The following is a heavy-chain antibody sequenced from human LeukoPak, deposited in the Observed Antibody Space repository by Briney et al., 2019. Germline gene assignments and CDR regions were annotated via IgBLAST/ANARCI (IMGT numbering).Heavy chain of an antibody. Sequence: PSETLSLTCAVYGGSFSGYYWSWIRQPPGKGLEWIGEINHSGSTNYNPSLKSRVTISVDTSKNQFSLKLSSVTAADTAVYYCARITGYSSSWPVYYYYYYMDVWGKGTTVTISS. CDR3: ARITGYSSSWPVYYYYYYMDV. CDR1: GGSFSGYY. V-gene: IGHV4-34*01. CDR2: INHSGST. J-gene: IGHJ6*03. D-gene: IGHD6-13*01.